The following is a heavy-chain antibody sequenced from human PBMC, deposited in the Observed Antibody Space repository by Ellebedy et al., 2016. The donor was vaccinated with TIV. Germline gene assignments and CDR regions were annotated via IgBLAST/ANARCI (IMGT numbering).Heavy chain of an antibody. Sequence: GGSLRLSXAASGFTVSSNYMSWVRQAPGKGLEWVSVIYSGGSTYYADSVKGRFTISRDNSKNTLYLQMNSLRAEDTAVYYCARDLEVDGSGGYYYGMDVWGQGTTVTVSS. J-gene: IGHJ6*02. CDR2: IYSGGST. CDR1: GFTVSSNY. V-gene: IGHV3-66*01. CDR3: ARDLEVDGSGGYYYGMDV. D-gene: IGHD3-10*01.